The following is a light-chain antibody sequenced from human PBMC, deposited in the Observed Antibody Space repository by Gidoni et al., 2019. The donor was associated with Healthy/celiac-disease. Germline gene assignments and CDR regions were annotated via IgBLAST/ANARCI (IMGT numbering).Light chain of an antibody. CDR3: QQSYSTPFMYT. J-gene: IGKJ2*01. CDR1: QSISSY. CDR2: AAS. V-gene: IGKV1-39*01. Sequence: DIQMTQSPSSLSASVGSRVTITCRASQSISSYLNWYQQKPGKAPKLLIYAASSLQSGVPSRFSGSGSGTDFTLTISSLQPEDFATYYCQQSYSTPFMYTFGQGTKLEIK.